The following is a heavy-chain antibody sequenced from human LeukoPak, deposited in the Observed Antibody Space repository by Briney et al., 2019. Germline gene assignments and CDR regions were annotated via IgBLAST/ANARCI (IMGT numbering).Heavy chain of an antibody. CDR2: ISGNGVST. CDR1: GFTFSAYA. Sequence: GGSLRLSCAASGFTFSAYAMIWVRQAPGKGLEWVSGISGNGVSTYYADSVKGRFTITRDMSKNAMYLQMNSLRAEDTAIYYCTKGGRFGVREVYFDYWGQGALVTVSS. J-gene: IGHJ4*02. V-gene: IGHV3-23*01. CDR3: TKGGRFGVREVYFDY. D-gene: IGHD3-16*01.